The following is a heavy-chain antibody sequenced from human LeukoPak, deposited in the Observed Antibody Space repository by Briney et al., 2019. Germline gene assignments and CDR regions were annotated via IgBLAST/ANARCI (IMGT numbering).Heavy chain of an antibody. CDR1: GGYFSVYY. J-gene: IGHJ5*02. CDR2: INHSGST. CDR3: ARRPRGVIIKSWFDP. D-gene: IGHD3-10*01. Sequence: SETLSLTCAVYGGYFSVYYWSWIRQPPGKGLEWIGEINHSGSTNYNPSLKSRVTISVDTSKNQFSLKLSSVTAADTAVYYCARRPRGVIIKSWFDPWGQGTLVTVSS. V-gene: IGHV4-34*01.